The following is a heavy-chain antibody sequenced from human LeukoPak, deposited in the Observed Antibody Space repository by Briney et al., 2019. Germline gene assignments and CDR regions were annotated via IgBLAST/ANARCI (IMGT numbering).Heavy chain of an antibody. J-gene: IGHJ4*02. CDR1: GFTFSNYG. V-gene: IGHV3-33*01. Sequence: GGSLRLSCEVSGFTFSNYGMHWVRQAPGKGLEWLALIWYDGRTKFHADSVKGRFTISRDNSANTLYLQMSSLRVEDTAVYYCAREWGRIAVAGGPGDWPQGARVTGPS. CDR3: AREWGRIAVAGGPGD. D-gene: IGHD6-19*01. CDR2: IWYDGRTK.